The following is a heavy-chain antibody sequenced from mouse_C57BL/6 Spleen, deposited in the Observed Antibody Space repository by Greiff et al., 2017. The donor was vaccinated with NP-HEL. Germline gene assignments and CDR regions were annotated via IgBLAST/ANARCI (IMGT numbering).Heavy chain of an antibody. CDR3: ARSGESYYSIWFAY. CDR1: GYTFTSYW. D-gene: IGHD2-5*01. V-gene: IGHV1-53*01. Sequence: QVHVKQPGTELVKPGASVKLSCKASGYTFTSYWMHWVKQRPGQGLEWIGNINPSNGGTNYNEKFKSKATLTVDKSSSTAYMQLSSLTSEDSAVYYCARSGESYYSIWFAYWGQGTLVTVSA. J-gene: IGHJ3*01. CDR2: INPSNGGT.